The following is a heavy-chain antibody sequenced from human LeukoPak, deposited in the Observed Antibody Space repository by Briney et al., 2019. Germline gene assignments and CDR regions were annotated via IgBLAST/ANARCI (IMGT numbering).Heavy chain of an antibody. V-gene: IGHV1-69*04. Sequence: SVKVSCKASGGTFSSYAISWVRQAPGQGLEWMGRIIPILGIANYAQKFQGRVTITADKSTSTAYMELSSLRSEDTAVYYCAGVVVAAATRYYYGMDVWGQGTTVTVSS. D-gene: IGHD2-15*01. CDR1: GGTFSSYA. CDR2: IIPILGIA. J-gene: IGHJ6*02. CDR3: AGVVVAAATRYYYGMDV.